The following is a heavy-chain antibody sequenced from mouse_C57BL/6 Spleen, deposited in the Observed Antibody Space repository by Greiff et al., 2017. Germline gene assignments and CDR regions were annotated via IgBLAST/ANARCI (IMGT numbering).Heavy chain of an antibody. Sequence: VQLQESGAELVRPGASVKLSCTASGFNIKDDYMHWVKQRPEQGLEWIGWIDPENGDTEYASKFQGKATITADTSSNTAYLQLSSLTSEDTAVYYCTTLYGSSYAMDYWGQGTSVTVSS. V-gene: IGHV14-4*01. CDR2: IDPENGDT. CDR1: GFNIKDDY. D-gene: IGHD2-1*01. CDR3: TTLYGSSYAMDY. J-gene: IGHJ4*01.